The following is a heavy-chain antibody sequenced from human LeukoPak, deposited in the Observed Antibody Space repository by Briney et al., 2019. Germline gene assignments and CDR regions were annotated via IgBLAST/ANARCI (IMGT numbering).Heavy chain of an antibody. CDR2: IYHSGTT. V-gene: IGHV4-38-2*01. CDR3: ARHNSGGDYGDFDY. Sequence: PSETLSLTCAVSGYSISSANYGGWIRQPPGKGLEWVGSIYHSGTTFYNPSLKSLVAISIDPTKNPFSLKLPSVPAAPTLLSYCARHNSGGDYGDFDYWGQGTLVTVSS. J-gene: IGHJ4*02. CDR1: GYSISSANY. D-gene: IGHD4-17*01.